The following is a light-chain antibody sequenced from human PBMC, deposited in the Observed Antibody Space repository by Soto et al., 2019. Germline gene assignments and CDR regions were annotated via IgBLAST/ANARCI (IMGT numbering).Light chain of an antibody. J-gene: IGLJ3*02. Sequence: QSVLTQSPSVSGAPGQRVTISCTGSSANIGAGYSVHWYQQLPGTAPKLLLYGNTRPSGVPDRFSGSKSGTSASLAITGLQPEDEADYYCQSYDNALSAWVFGGGTQLTVL. CDR2: GN. V-gene: IGLV1-40*01. CDR1: SANIGAGYS. CDR3: QSYDNALSAWV.